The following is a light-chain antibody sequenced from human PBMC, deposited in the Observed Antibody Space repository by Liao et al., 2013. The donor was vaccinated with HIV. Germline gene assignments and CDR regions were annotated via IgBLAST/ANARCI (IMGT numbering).Light chain of an antibody. CDR2: QDT. Sequence: SYELTQPPSVSVSPGQTASITCSGDELGYRYASWYQQRPGQSPVLVIYQDTKRPSGIPERFSGSNSGNTATLTISGTQAMDEADYYCQAWDSGTGVFGGGTKLTVL. CDR1: ELGYRY. CDR3: QAWDSGTGV. V-gene: IGLV3-1*01. J-gene: IGLJ3*02.